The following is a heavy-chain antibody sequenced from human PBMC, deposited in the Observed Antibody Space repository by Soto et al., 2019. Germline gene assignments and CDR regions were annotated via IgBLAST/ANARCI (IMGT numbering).Heavy chain of an antibody. Sequence: QVQLVESGGGVVQPGRSLRLSCAASGFTFSSYGMHWVRQAPGKGLEWVAVISYDGSNKYYADSVKCRFTISRDNSKNTLYLQMNSLRAEDTAVYYCAKTTAGTYDAFDIWGQGTMVTVSS. CDR1: GFTFSSYG. D-gene: IGHD1-1*01. CDR3: AKTTAGTYDAFDI. CDR2: ISYDGSNK. V-gene: IGHV3-30*18. J-gene: IGHJ3*02.